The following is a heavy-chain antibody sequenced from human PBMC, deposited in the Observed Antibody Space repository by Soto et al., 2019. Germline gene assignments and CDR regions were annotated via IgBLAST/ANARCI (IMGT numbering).Heavy chain of an antibody. CDR1: VYAFTSYG. CDR3: ARDLDRGEDFWSGYYFRGRGAYYYYGMDV. CDR2: ISAYNGNT. J-gene: IGHJ6*02. D-gene: IGHD3-3*01. V-gene: IGHV1-18*01. Sequence: SVKFSCKASVYAFTSYGISWVRQAPGQGLEWMGWISAYNGNTNYAQKLQGRVTMATDTSTSTAYMELRSLRSDDTAVYYCARDLDRGEDFWSGYYFRGRGAYYYYGMDVWGQGTTVTVSS.